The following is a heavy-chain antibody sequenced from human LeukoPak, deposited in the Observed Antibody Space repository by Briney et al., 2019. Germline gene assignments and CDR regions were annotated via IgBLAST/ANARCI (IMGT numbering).Heavy chain of an antibody. CDR2: IYYSGST. CDR3: ARDGDSSGLDY. D-gene: IGHD3-22*01. CDR1: GGSISSYY. J-gene: IGHJ4*02. Sequence: SETLSLTCTVSGGSISSYYWSWIRQPPGKGLEWIGYIYYSGSTYYNPSLKSRVTISVDTSKNQFSLKLSSVTAADTAVYYCARDGDSSGLDYWGQGTLVTVSS. V-gene: IGHV4-59*12.